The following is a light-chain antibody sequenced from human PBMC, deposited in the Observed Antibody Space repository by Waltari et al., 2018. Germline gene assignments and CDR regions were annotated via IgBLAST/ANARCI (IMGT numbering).Light chain of an antibody. CDR3: QQYNDWPPAT. V-gene: IGKV3-15*01. Sequence: EIVMTQSPATLSVSPGERATLSCRARQSISSHLAWYQQKPGQAPRLLIYGASTRATGIPARFSGSGSGTEFTLTISSLQSADFAVYYCQQYNDWPPATFGQGTRLEI. J-gene: IGKJ5*01. CDR1: QSISSH. CDR2: GAS.